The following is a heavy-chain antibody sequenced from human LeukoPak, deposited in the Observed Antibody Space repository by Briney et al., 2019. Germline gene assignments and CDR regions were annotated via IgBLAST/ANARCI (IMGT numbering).Heavy chain of an antibody. CDR3: ATTPAGGGSYYYYGMDV. CDR2: IIPILGIA. Sequence: SVKVSCKASGGTFSSYAISWVRQAPGQGLEWMGRIIPILGIANYAQKFQGRVTITADKSTSTAYMELSSLRSEDTAVYYCATTPAGGGSYYYYGMDVWGQGTTVTVSS. D-gene: IGHD1-26*01. J-gene: IGHJ6*02. V-gene: IGHV1-69*04. CDR1: GGTFSSYA.